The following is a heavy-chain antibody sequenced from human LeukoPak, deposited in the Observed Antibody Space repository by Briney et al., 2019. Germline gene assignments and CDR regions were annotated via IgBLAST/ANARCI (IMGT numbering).Heavy chain of an antibody. J-gene: IGHJ5*02. Sequence: SETLSLTCAVYGGSFSGYYWSWIRQPPGKGLEWIGYIYYSGNTNYNPSLESRVTISVDTSKNQFSLKLKSLTAADTAVYYCARDRSGSGSYYYFDPWGQGTLVTVSS. CDR3: ARDRSGSGSYYYFDP. CDR1: GGSFSGYY. V-gene: IGHV4-59*01. D-gene: IGHD1-26*01. CDR2: IYYSGNT.